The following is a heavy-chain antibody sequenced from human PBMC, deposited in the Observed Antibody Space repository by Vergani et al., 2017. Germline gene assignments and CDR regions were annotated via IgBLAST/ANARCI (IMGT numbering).Heavy chain of an antibody. V-gene: IGHV4-34*01. CDR2: INHSGST. Sequence: QVQLQQWGAGLLKPSETLSLTCAVYGGSFSGYYWSWIRQPPGKGLEWIGEINHSGSTNYNPSLKSRVTISVDTSKNQFSLKLSSVTAADTAVYYCARVITYYYYSSGYYVPYYYYGMDVWGQGTTVTVSS. CDR3: ARVITYYYYSSGYYVPYYYYGMDV. J-gene: IGHJ6*02. CDR1: GGSFSGYY. D-gene: IGHD3-22*01.